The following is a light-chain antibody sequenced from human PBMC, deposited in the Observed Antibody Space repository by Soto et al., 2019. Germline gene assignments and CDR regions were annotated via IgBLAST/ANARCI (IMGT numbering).Light chain of an antibody. CDR1: SSDVGAYNY. J-gene: IGLJ2*01. CDR2: AVN. Sequence: QSALTQPASVSGSPGQSITISCTGTSSDVGAYNYVSWYQQHPGKAPKLIIYAVNNRPSGVSDRFSGSKSGNTASLTISGFQPYDAAVYYCQTCCTGIHVVFGGGTKLTVL. CDR3: QTCCTGIHVV. V-gene: IGLV2-14*01.